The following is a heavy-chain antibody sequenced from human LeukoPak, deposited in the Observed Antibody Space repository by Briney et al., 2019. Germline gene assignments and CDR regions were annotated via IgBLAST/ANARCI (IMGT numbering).Heavy chain of an antibody. CDR2: VYHSGST. CDR1: GYSISSGYY. CDR3: AREGGSYFSAPFDY. J-gene: IGHJ4*02. Sequence: SETLSLTCAVSGYSISSGYYWGWIRQPPGKGLEWIGSVYHSGSTYYNPSLKSRVTIPVDTSKNQFSLKLSSVTAADTAVYYCAREGGSYFSAPFDYWGQGTLVTVSS. V-gene: IGHV4-38-2*02. D-gene: IGHD1-26*01.